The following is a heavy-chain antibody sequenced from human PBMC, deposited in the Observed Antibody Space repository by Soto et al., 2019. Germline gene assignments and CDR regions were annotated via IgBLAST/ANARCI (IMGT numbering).Heavy chain of an antibody. D-gene: IGHD2-2*02. CDR2: IIPIFGTA. Sequence: ASVKVSCKASGGTFSSYAIRWVRQAPGQGLEWIGGIIPIFGTANYAQKFQGRVTITADESTSTAYMELSSLRSEDTAVYYCAREESQYQLLYRPYYYGMDVWGQGTTVTVSS. CDR1: GGTFSSYA. J-gene: IGHJ6*02. CDR3: AREESQYQLLYRPYYYGMDV. V-gene: IGHV1-69*13.